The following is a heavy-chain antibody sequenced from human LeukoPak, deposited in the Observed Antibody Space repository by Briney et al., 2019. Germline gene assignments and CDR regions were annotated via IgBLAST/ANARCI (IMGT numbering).Heavy chain of an antibody. D-gene: IGHD3-3*01. CDR3: ARVRFLEWLLPQDYYYMDV. V-gene: IGHV3-7*01. Sequence: GGSLRLSCAASGFTFSSYWMSWVRQPPGRGREGVANIKQDGSEKYYVDSVKGRFTISRDNAKNSLYLQMTSLRAEDTAVYYCARVRFLEWLLPQDYYYMDVWGKGTTVTVSS. CDR2: IKQDGSEK. CDR1: GFTFSSYW. J-gene: IGHJ6*03.